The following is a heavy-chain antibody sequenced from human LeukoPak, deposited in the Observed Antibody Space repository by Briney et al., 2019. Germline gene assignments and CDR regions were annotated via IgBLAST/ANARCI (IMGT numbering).Heavy chain of an antibody. J-gene: IGHJ4*02. CDR2: IRYDGSNK. V-gene: IGHV3-30*02. CDR3: ALDVPAAYQL. D-gene: IGHD2-2*01. Sequence: GGSLRLSCAASGFTFSSYGMHWVRQAPGKGLEWVAFIRYDGSNKYYADSAKGRFTISRDNSKNTLYLQMNSLRAEDTAVYYCALDVPAAYQLWGQGTLVTVSS. CDR1: GFTFSSYG.